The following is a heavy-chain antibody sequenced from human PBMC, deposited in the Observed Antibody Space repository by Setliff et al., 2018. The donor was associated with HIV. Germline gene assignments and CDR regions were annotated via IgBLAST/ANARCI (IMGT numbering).Heavy chain of an antibody. Sequence: GSLRLSCAASGFTFSNSAMSWVRQAPGKGLEWVSGIRSSGGGTYYADSVKGRFTISRDNSRNTLYLQMNSLRAEDTAVYYCAKRGDYAFDIWGQGTMVTVSS. J-gene: IGHJ3*02. CDR1: GFTFSNSA. D-gene: IGHD2-21*02. CDR3: AKRGDYAFDI. V-gene: IGHV3-23*01. CDR2: IRSSGGGT.